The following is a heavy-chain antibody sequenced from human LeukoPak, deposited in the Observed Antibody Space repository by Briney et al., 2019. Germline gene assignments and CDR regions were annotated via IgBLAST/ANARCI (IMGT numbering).Heavy chain of an antibody. J-gene: IGHJ2*01. CDR2: IKQDGGEK. CDR3: ARRPYGSGTNWYFDL. Sequence: SCKASGYTFTSYYMHWVRQAPGKGLEWVANIKQDGGEKYYVDSVKGRFTISRDNAKNSLYLQMNSLRAEDTAVYYCARRPYGSGTNWYFDLWGRGTLVTVSS. V-gene: IGHV3-7*01. CDR1: GYTFTSYY. D-gene: IGHD3-10*01.